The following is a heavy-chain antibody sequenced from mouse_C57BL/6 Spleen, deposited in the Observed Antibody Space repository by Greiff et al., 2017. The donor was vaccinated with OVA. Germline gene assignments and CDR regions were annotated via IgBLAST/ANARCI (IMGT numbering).Heavy chain of an antibody. CDR1: GYTFTSYG. Sequence: PLQQSGAELARPGASVKLSCKASGYTFTSYGISWVKQRTGQGLEWIGEIYPRSGNTYYNEKFKGKATLTADKSSSTAYMELRSLTSEDSAVYFCARYGYDYAMDYWGQGTSVTVSS. CDR2: IYPRSGNT. V-gene: IGHV1-81*01. D-gene: IGHD2-2*01. CDR3: ARYGYDYAMDY. J-gene: IGHJ4*01.